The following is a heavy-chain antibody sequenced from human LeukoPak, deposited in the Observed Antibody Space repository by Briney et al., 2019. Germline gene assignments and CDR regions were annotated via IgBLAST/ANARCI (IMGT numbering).Heavy chain of an antibody. CDR2: IRYDGSNK. J-gene: IGHJ4*02. Sequence: VGSLRLSCAASGFTFGSYGMHWVRQATGKGLEWVAFIRYDGSNKYYADSVKGRFTISRDNSKNTLYLQMNSLRAEDTAVYYCAKVGQCSSTSCHHLFDYWGQGTLVTVSS. CDR1: GFTFGSYG. V-gene: IGHV3-30*02. D-gene: IGHD2-2*01. CDR3: AKVGQCSSTSCHHLFDY.